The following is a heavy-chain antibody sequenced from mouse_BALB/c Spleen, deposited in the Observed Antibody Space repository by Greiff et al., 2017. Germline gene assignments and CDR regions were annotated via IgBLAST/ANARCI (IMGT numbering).Heavy chain of an antibody. Sequence: EVQVVESGGGLVQPGGSRKLSCAASGFTFSSFGMHWVRQAPEKGLEWVAYISSGSSTIYYADTVKGRFTISRDNPKNTLFLQMTSLRSEDTAMYYCARSGLRPTMDYWGQGTSVTVSS. CDR2: ISSGSSTI. CDR3: ARSGLRPTMDY. CDR1: GFTFSSFG. V-gene: IGHV5-17*02. D-gene: IGHD1-2*01. J-gene: IGHJ4*01.